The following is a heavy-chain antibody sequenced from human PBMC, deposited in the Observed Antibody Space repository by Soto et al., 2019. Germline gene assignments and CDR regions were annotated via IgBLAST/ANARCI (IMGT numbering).Heavy chain of an antibody. CDR1: GFTFSSYA. CDR2: ISGSGGST. Sequence: PGGSLRLSCAASGFTFSSYAMSWVRQAPGKGLEWVSAISGSGGSTYYADSVKGRFTISRDNSKNTLYLQMNSLRAEDTAVYYCAKDFGMGVTRAPISAFDIGAQGPRVPVSS. CDR3: AKDFGMGVTRAPISAFDI. D-gene: IGHD3-3*01. J-gene: IGHJ3*02. V-gene: IGHV3-23*01.